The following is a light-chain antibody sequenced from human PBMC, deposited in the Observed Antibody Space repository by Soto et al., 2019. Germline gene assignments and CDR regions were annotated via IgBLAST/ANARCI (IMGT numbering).Light chain of an antibody. CDR1: QSVSSNY. Sequence: EIVLTQSPGTLSLSPGERATLSCRPSQSVSSNYLAWYQQRPGQAPRLLIYGASSRATGIPDRFSGSGSGTDFSLSISRVEPEDSAVYYCQQYVNSHWTFGQGTKV. CDR3: QQYVNSHWT. CDR2: GAS. V-gene: IGKV3-20*01. J-gene: IGKJ1*01.